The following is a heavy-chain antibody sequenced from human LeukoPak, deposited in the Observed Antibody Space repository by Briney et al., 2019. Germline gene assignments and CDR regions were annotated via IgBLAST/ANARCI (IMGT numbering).Heavy chain of an antibody. Sequence: SETLSLTCTVSGGSISSYYWSWIRQPPGKGLEWIGYIYYSGSTNYNPSLKSRVTISVDTSKNQFSLKLSSVTAAATAVYYCARVPLTAVWGAFDIWGQGTMVTVSS. V-gene: IGHV4-59*01. CDR2: IYYSGST. CDR1: GGSISSYY. J-gene: IGHJ3*02. D-gene: IGHD2-21*02. CDR3: ARVPLTAVWGAFDI.